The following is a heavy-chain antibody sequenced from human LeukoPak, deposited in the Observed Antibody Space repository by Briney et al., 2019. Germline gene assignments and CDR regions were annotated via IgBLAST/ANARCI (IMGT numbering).Heavy chain of an antibody. CDR3: ASRSSSWYGFDN. Sequence: GGSLRLSCAASGFTFDNYGMHWVRQAPGKGLEWVALIRYDGIKKFYAGSVKGRFTISRDNSKNTLYLQMNSLRAEDTAVYYCASRSSSWYGFDNWGQGTLVTVSS. CDR1: GFTFDNYG. V-gene: IGHV3-30*02. D-gene: IGHD6-13*01. J-gene: IGHJ4*02. CDR2: IRYDGIKK.